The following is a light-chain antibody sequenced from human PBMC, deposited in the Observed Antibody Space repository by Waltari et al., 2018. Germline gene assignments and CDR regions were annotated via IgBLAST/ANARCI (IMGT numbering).Light chain of an antibody. Sequence: SYELTQSPSVSVSPGQTARITCSGDAFPDQSAFWYQQKPGQAPVLVIYKDTERPSGIPERFSGSSSRTTVTLTISGVQAEDEADYYCQSADSSGSLFGGGTKLTVL. CDR3: QSADSSGSL. CDR2: KDT. CDR1: AFPDQS. J-gene: IGLJ2*01. V-gene: IGLV3-25*03.